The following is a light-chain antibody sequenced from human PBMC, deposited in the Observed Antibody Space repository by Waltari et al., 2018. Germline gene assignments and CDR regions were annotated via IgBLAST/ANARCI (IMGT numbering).Light chain of an antibody. CDR1: QSISTW. Sequence: DIQMTQSPSTLAASVGDRVTITCRASQSISTWLAWYQQKPGKAPKVLIYKASSLESWVPSRFSGSGSGTEFTLTISSLQPDDFATYYCQHYNSYWAFGQGTKVEIK. CDR2: KAS. V-gene: IGKV1-5*03. J-gene: IGKJ1*01. CDR3: QHYNSYWA.